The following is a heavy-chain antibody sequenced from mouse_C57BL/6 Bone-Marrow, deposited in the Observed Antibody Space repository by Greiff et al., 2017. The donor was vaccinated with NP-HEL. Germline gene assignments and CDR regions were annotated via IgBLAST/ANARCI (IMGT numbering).Heavy chain of an antibody. J-gene: IGHJ4*01. CDR2: INPSSGYT. CDR3: ARSNYYGSSYGNYYAMDY. V-gene: IGHV1-7*01. CDR1: GYTFTSYW. D-gene: IGHD1-1*01. Sequence: QVHVKQSGAELAKPGASVKLSCKASGYTFTSYWMHWVKQRPGQGLEWIGYINPSSGYTKYNQKFKDKATLTADKSSSTAYMQLSSLTYEDSAVYYCARSNYYGSSYGNYYAMDYWGQGTSVTVSS.